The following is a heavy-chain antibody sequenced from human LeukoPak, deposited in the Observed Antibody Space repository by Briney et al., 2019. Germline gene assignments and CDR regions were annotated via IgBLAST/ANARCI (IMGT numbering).Heavy chain of an antibody. Sequence: GSSVKVSCKASGGTFISYTISWVRQAPGQGLEWRGRIIPILGIANYAQKFQGRVTITADKSTSTAYMELSSLRSEDTAVYYCAREEEIVVVPAAIWFDPWGQGTLVTVSS. CDR2: IIPILGIA. CDR3: AREEEIVVVPAAIWFDP. V-gene: IGHV1-69*04. D-gene: IGHD2-2*02. CDR1: GGTFISYT. J-gene: IGHJ5*02.